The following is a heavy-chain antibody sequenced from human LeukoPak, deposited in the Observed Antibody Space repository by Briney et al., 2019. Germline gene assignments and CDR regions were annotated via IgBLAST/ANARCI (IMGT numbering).Heavy chain of an antibody. CDR1: GFTFSSYE. D-gene: IGHD3-10*01. CDR3: ARDFYPASMVRGVIDGMDV. J-gene: IGHJ6*04. CDR2: ISSSGSTI. V-gene: IGHV3-48*03. Sequence: GGSLRLSCAASGFTFSSYEMNWVRQAPGKGVEWVSYISSSGSTIYYADSVKGGFTISRDNAKNSLYLQMNSLRAEDTAVYYCARDFYPASMVRGVIDGMDVWGKGTTVTVSS.